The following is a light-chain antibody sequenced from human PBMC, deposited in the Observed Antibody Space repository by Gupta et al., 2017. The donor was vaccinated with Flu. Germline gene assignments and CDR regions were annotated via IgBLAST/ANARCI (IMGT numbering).Light chain of an antibody. V-gene: IGLV1-47*01. CDR3: ASWDDSLRVRV. J-gene: IGLJ3*02. CDR1: SSNIGRDY. CDR2: RDN. Sequence: QSVLTQPPSASGTPGQRVTISCSGSSSNIGRDYVYWYQQFPGKAPKVLIYRDNQRPSGVPDRFSGSKYGTSASLASSGLRSEDEADYYCASWDDSLRVRVFGGGTKLTVL.